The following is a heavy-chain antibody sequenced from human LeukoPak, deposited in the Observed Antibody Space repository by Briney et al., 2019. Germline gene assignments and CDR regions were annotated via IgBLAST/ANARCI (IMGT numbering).Heavy chain of an antibody. CDR3: ARGPYGDLYYYYYMDV. CDR2: ISRSSSYI. V-gene: IGHV3-21*01. J-gene: IGHJ6*03. D-gene: IGHD4-17*01. CDR1: GFTFSTYS. Sequence: GGSLRLSCAASGFTFSTYSMNWVRQAPGKGLEWVSSISRSSSYIYYADSVKGRFTISRDNAKNSLYLQMNSLRAEDTAVYYCARGPYGDLYYYYYMDVWGKGTTVTVSS.